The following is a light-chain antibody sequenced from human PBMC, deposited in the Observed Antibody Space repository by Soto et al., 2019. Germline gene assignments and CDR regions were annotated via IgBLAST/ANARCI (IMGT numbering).Light chain of an antibody. CDR1: QDIRTE. CDR2: ATS. V-gene: IGKV1-6*01. J-gene: IGKJ1*01. CDR3: LQDYSYPRT. Sequence: IQMTQSPSSLSASVGDRVTITCRASQDIRTELGWYQQKPGNAPKLLIYATSILQSGVPSRFSGIGSGTDFTLTISSLQPEDFATYYCLQDYSYPRTFGQGTKVEIK.